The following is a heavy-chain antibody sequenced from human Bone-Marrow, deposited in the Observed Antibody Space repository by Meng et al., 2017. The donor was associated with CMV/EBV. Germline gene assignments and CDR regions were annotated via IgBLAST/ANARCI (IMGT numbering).Heavy chain of an antibody. CDR3: ARDRINSNYGASHD. V-gene: IGHV3-21*01. CDR1: GFTFSSYG. CDR2: ISSSSSYI. J-gene: IGHJ4*02. Sequence: GGSLRLSCAASGFTFSSYGMHWVRQAPGKGLEWVSSISSSSSYIYYADSLKGRFTISRDNANNSLYLQMNSLRVEDTGVYYCARDRINSNYGASHDWGQGTLVTLSS. D-gene: IGHD4-11*01.